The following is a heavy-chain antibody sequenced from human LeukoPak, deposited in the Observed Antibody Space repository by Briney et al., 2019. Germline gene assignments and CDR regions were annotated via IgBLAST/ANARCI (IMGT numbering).Heavy chain of an antibody. V-gene: IGHV1-69*13. D-gene: IGHD4-17*01. CDR2: IIPIFGTA. CDR1: GGTFSSYA. J-gene: IGHJ4*02. CDR3: AVYGDYVRRAQYYFDY. Sequence: SVKVSCKASGGTFSSYAISWVRQAPGQGLEWMGGIIPIFGTANYAQKSQGRVTITADESTSTAYMELSSLRSEDTAVYYCAVYGDYVRRAQYYFDYWGQGTLVTVSS.